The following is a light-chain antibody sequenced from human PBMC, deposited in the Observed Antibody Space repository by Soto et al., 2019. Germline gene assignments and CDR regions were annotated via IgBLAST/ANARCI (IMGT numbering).Light chain of an antibody. Sequence: EIVLTQSPGTLSLSPGERATLSCRASQSVSSTYLSWYQQKPGQAPRLLIYGASRRAAGIPDRFSGSGSGTDFTLTISSLEPEDFAVYYCQQYESSPTTFGGGTKVEIK. CDR2: GAS. CDR1: QSVSSTY. V-gene: IGKV3-20*01. J-gene: IGKJ4*01. CDR3: QQYESSPTT.